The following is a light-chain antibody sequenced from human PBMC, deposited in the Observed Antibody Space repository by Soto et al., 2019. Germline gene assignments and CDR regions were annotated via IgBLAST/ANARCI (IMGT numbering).Light chain of an antibody. V-gene: IGKV4-1*01. J-gene: IGKJ1*01. Sequence: DIVMTQSPDSLTVSLGERATINCKSSQTVLYSSNNRYFLAWYQQKPGQPPKLLIYWASTRESGVPDRFSGSGSGTDFTLTIGSLQAEDVAVYYCQQYYSSPWTFGQGTKVEIK. CDR1: QTVLYSSNNRYF. CDR3: QQYYSSPWT. CDR2: WAS.